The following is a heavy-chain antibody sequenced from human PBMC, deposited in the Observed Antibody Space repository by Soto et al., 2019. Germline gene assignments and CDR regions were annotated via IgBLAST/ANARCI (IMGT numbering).Heavy chain of an antibody. CDR1: GGSFSGYY. Sequence: SETLSLTCAVYGGSFSGYYWSWIRPPPGKGLEWIGEINHSGSTNYNPSLKSRVTISVDTSKNQFSLKLSSVTAADTAVYYCARGNPTIRYYYYYYGMDVWGQGTTVTVSS. J-gene: IGHJ6*02. D-gene: IGHD3-9*01. V-gene: IGHV4-34*01. CDR2: INHSGST. CDR3: ARGNPTIRYYYYYYGMDV.